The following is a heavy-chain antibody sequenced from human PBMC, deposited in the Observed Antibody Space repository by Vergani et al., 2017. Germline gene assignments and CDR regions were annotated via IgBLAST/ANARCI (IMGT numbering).Heavy chain of an antibody. D-gene: IGHD3-10*01. V-gene: IGHV4-59*01. CDR2: IYYTGTT. CDR3: ARDGPYYYSSGSYDGTFDH. J-gene: IGHJ4*02. Sequence: QVQLQESGPGLVRPSETLSLTCTVSGGSISSNYWSWIRQPPGKGLEWIGYIYYTGTTIYNPSLKSRVSISTDTSTNQVSLGLSSVTAADTAVYYCARDGPYYYSSGSYDGTFDHWGQGTLVIVSS. CDR1: GGSISSNY.